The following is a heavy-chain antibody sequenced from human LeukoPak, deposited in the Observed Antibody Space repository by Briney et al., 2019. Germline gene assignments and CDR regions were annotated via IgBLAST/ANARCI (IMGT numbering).Heavy chain of an antibody. D-gene: IGHD5-18*01. CDR3: ARYSYGSITFDY. J-gene: IGHJ4*02. V-gene: IGHV1-18*01. Sequence: ASVKVSCKASGYTFTTYGINWVRQAPGQGLEWMGWISTYNGNTNYAQKLQGRVTMTTDTSTSTAYMELRSLRSDDTAVYYCARYSYGSITFDYWGQGTLVTVSS. CDR2: ISTYNGNT. CDR1: GYTFTTYG.